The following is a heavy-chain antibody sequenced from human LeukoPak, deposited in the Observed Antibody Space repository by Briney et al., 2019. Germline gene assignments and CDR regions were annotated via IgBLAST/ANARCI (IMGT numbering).Heavy chain of an antibody. CDR3: ARVPLRWGNAFDI. CDR1: GFTFSNYG. D-gene: IGHD4-23*01. CDR2: ISSSSSTI. J-gene: IGHJ3*02. Sequence: PGGSLRLSCAASGFTFSNYGINWVRQAPGKGLEWVSYISSSSSTIHYADSAQGRFTISRDNAKNSLYLQMNSLRAEDTAVYYCARVPLRWGNAFDIWGQGTMVTVSS. V-gene: IGHV3-48*01.